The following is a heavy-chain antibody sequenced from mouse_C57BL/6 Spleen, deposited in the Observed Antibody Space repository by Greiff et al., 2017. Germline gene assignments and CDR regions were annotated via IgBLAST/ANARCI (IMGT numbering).Heavy chain of an antibody. Sequence: QVQLQQPGAELVKPGASVKMSCKASGYTFTSYWITWVKQRPGQGLEWIGDIYPGSGSNNYNEKFKSKATLTVDTSSSTAYMQRSSLTSEYSAFYYCARTTTRTTVVGFDYWGQGTTLTVSS. CDR1: GYTFTSYW. J-gene: IGHJ2*01. V-gene: IGHV1-55*01. CDR2: IYPGSGSN. CDR3: ARTTTRTTVVGFDY. D-gene: IGHD1-1*01.